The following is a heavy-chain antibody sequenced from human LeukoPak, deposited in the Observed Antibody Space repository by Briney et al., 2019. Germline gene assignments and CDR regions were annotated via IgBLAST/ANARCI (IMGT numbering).Heavy chain of an antibody. CDR1: GFTFTTSW. CDR3: ARQLTTLRGFDI. D-gene: IGHD4-11*01. Sequence: GESLKISCQGSGFTFTTSWIGWVRQLPGKGLEWMGNIYPGDSDTRYSPSFQGQVTISADKPINTAYLQWTSLKASDTAMYYCARQLTTLRGFDIWGQGTMVTASS. J-gene: IGHJ3*02. V-gene: IGHV5-51*01. CDR2: IYPGDSDT.